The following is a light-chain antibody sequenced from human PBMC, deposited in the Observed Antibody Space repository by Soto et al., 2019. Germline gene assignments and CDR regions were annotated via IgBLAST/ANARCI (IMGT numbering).Light chain of an antibody. J-gene: IGKJ4*01. CDR3: QQYNNYSGT. CDR1: QSISNW. CDR2: KAS. Sequence: DIPMTQSPSTLSATVGDTVTITCRASQSISNWLAWYQQKPGKVPKLLIYKASSLESGVPSRFSGSGSGTEFTLTISSLQPDDFATYYCQQYNNYSGTFGGGTKVEMK. V-gene: IGKV1-5*03.